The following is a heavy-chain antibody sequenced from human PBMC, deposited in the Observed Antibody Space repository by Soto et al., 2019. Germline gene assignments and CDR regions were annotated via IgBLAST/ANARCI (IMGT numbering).Heavy chain of an antibody. J-gene: IGHJ4*02. CDR3: ATGKIRYLTE. CDR2: INPSGST. V-gene: IGHV4-34*01. Sequence: SETLSLTCAVYGASFSGYSWSWLRQPPARGLEWIGDINPSGSTKYNPSLESRVSISVDTSKNQFSLNLSSVTAADTAVYYCATGKIRYLTEWGQGTLVTVSS. CDR1: GASFSGYS. D-gene: IGHD3-9*01.